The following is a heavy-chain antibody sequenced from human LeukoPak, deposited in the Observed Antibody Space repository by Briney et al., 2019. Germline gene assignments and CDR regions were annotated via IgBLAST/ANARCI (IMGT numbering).Heavy chain of an antibody. CDR2: TRSKVYGGAT. CDR3: SRSRRVLCTGACYSFDY. Sequence: PGGSLRLSCSSSGFTFGDFGMSWFRQAPGKGPKWVGFTRSKVYGGATEYAASVKGRFIISRDDSKSIAYLQMNSLETEDTAVYYCSRSRRVLCTGACYSFDYWGQGTLVTVSS. J-gene: IGHJ4*02. D-gene: IGHD2-8*02. V-gene: IGHV3-49*03. CDR1: GFTFGDFG.